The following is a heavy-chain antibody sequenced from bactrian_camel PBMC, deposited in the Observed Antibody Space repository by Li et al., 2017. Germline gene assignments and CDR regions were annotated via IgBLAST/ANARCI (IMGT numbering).Heavy chain of an antibody. CDR2: YANEGST. J-gene: IGHJ4*01. CDR3: AAGVDWYIAC. V-gene: IGHV3S53*01. Sequence: GGSTSDYCVGWARQVQGKEREVIAVYANEGSTSYADSAKGRFTVSRDNAKKMEYLQLNSLKTEDTAMYYCAAGVDWYIACWGQGTQVTVS. CDR1: GGSTSDYC. D-gene: IGHD6*01.